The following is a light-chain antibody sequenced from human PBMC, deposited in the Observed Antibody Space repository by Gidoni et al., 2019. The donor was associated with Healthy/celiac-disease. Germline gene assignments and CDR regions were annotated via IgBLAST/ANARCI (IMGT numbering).Light chain of an antibody. CDR2: GAS. CDR1: QSVSSSY. CDR3: QQYGSSFT. V-gene: IGKV3-20*01. J-gene: IGKJ3*01. Sequence: IVLTQSPGTLSLSPGERATLSCRASQSVSSSYLAWYQQKPGQAPRLLIYGASSRATGIPDRCSGSGSGTDFTLTISRLEPEDFAVYYCQQYGSSFTFGPGTKVDIK.